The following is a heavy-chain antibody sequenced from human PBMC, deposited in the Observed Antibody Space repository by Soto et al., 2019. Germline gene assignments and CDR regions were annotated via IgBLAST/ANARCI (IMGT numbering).Heavy chain of an antibody. CDR1: GLTISGKTY. CDR2: LYDVDGS. CDR3: ARDLTRESTTDYFDI. J-gene: IGHJ4*02. V-gene: IGHV3-53*01. Sequence: DVQLVESGGGLIQPGESLRLSCAAFGLTISGKTYVAWVRQAPGKGLEWVSALYDVDGSFYADSVKGRFTTSSDSSKTTVYLQMNGLTPADTAVYYCARDLTRESTTDYFDIWSQGSLVTVSS. D-gene: IGHD1-1*01.